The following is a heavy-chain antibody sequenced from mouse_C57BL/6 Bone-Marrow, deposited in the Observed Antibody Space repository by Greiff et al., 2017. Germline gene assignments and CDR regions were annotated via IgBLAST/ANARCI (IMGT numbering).Heavy chain of an antibody. CDR1: GYTFTSYW. CDR2: INPSSGYT. Sequence: QVQLKESGAELAKPGASVKLSCKASGYTFTSYWMHWVKQRPGQGLEWIGYINPSSGYTKYNQKFKDKATLTADKSSSTAYMQLRSLTYEDSAVYYWAGYSVAWFAYWGRGTRVTVSA. J-gene: IGHJ3*01. CDR3: AGYSVAWFAY. V-gene: IGHV1-7*01. D-gene: IGHD2-12*01.